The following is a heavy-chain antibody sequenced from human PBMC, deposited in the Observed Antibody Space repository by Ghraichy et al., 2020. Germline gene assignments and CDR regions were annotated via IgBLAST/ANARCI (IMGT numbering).Heavy chain of an antibody. V-gene: IGHV7-4-1*02. CDR2: INTNTGNP. D-gene: IGHD1-26*01. Sequence: ASVKVSCKASGYTFTSYAMNWVRQAPGQGLEWMGWINTNTGNPTYAQGFTGRFVFSLDTSVSTAYLQISSLKAEDTAVYYCARDSRLHPNYSGSYLGLLRGDGMDVWGQGTTVTVSS. CDR1: GYTFTSYA. CDR3: ARDSRLHPNYSGSYLGLLRGDGMDV. J-gene: IGHJ6*02.